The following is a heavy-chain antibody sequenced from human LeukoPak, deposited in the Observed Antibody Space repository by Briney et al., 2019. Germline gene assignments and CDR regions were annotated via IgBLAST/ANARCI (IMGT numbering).Heavy chain of an antibody. CDR2: ISYDGSNK. CDR1: GFTFSSYA. CDR3: ARDVYYDSSGALDY. Sequence: GGSLRLSCVVSGFTFSSYAMHWVRQAPGKGLEWVAVISYDGSNKYYADSVKGRFTISRDNSKNTLYLQMNSLRAEDTAVYYCARDVYYDSSGALDYWGQGTLVTVSS. V-gene: IGHV3-30*04. D-gene: IGHD3-22*01. J-gene: IGHJ4*02.